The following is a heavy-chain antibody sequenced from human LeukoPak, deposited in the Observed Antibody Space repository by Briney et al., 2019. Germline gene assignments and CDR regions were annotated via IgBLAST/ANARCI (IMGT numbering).Heavy chain of an antibody. J-gene: IGHJ4*02. CDR1: GFTFSSYA. CDR2: ISGNGYSI. CDR3: ATNSSSWYIDQ. Sequence: PGGSLRLSCAASGFTFSSYAMTWVRQAPGKGLQWVSDISGNGYSIYYADSLKGRFTISRDNSKDTLYLQMNSLRAEDMAVYYCATNSSSWYIDQWGQGTLVTVSS. V-gene: IGHV3-23*01. D-gene: IGHD6-13*01.